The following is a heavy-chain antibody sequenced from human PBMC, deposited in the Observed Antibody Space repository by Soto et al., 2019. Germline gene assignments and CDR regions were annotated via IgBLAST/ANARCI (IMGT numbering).Heavy chain of an antibody. CDR2: IVVGSGNT. V-gene: IGHV1-58*01. D-gene: IGHD6-13*01. CDR3: AADLFYSSSPAPYWYFDL. Sequence: SVKVSCKASGFTFTSSAVQWVRQARGQRLEWIGWIVVGSGNTNYAQKFQERVTITRDMSTSTVYMELSSLRSEDTAVYYCAADLFYSSSPAPYWYFDLWGRGTLVTVSS. CDR1: GFTFTSSA. J-gene: IGHJ2*01.